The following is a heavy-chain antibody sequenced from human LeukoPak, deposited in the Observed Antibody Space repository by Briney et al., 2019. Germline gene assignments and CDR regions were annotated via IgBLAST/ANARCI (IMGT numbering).Heavy chain of an antibody. CDR2: ITGSGGNT. J-gene: IGHJ4*02. CDR3: VRGLDYFDY. CDR1: GFIFSNYA. Sequence: PGGSLRLSCAASGFIFSNYAMGWGRQAPGKGLEWGSSITGSGGNTYYADSVKGRFTFSRDNSKNTLHLQMNSLRAEDTAVYYCVRGLDYFDYWGQGTLVTVSS. V-gene: IGHV3-23*01. D-gene: IGHD6-6*01.